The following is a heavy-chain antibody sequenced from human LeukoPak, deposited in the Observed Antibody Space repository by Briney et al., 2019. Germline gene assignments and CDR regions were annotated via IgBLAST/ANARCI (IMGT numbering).Heavy chain of an antibody. D-gene: IGHD2-21*02. V-gene: IGHV5-51*01. CDR1: GYSFTSYW. J-gene: IGHJ4*02. Sequence: GESLKISCKGSGYSFTSYWIGWVRQMPGKGLEWMGIIYPGDSDTRYSPSFQGQVTISADKSISTAYLQWSSLKASDTAMYYCARRDTVACCGGDCYSGHFDYWGQGTLVTVSS. CDR3: ARRDTVACCGGDCYSGHFDY. CDR2: IYPGDSDT.